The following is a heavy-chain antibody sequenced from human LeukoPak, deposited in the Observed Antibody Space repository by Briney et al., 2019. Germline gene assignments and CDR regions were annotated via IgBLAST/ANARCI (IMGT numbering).Heavy chain of an antibody. CDR2: ITTDESAT. CDR3: ARDNGYYSDSRDAFDI. CDR1: GFSFSRYW. V-gene: IGHV3-74*01. Sequence: GGSLRLSCDASGFSFSRYWMHWVRQAPGKGLVWVSRITTDESATAYADSVKGRFTISRDNAKNTLYLQMNSLRVEDTAVYFCARDNGYYSDSRDAFDIWGQGTMVTVSS. J-gene: IGHJ3*02. D-gene: IGHD3-22*01.